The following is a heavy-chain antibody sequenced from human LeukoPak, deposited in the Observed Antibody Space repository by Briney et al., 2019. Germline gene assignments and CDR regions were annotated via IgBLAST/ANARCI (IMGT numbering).Heavy chain of an antibody. V-gene: IGHV4-39*01. D-gene: IGHD6-13*01. J-gene: IGHJ4*02. CDR2: IHYSGST. Sequence: SETLSLTCTVSSGSISRSTYYWGWIRQPPGKGLEWIGSIHYSGSTYYNPSLKSRVIISLDTSKSQFSLKVSSVTAADTAVYYCARKYTSSWYPELDFDSWGQGDLVTVSS. CDR1: SGSISRSTYY. CDR3: ARKYTSSWYPELDFDS.